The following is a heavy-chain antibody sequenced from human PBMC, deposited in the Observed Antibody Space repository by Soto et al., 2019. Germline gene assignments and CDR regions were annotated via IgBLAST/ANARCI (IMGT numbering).Heavy chain of an antibody. D-gene: IGHD2-15*01. CDR2: IYYNGNT. CDR1: GGSISSGGYY. V-gene: IGHV4-31*03. CDR3: ARCSLVVIPVPGFDP. Sequence: PSETLSLTCTVSGGSISSGGYYWSWIRQHPGRGLEWIGYIYYNGNTYYNPSLKSRVTVAVDTSKNQFSLNVRSVTDADTAVYYCARCSLVVIPVPGFDPWGRGTLVTVSS. J-gene: IGHJ5*02.